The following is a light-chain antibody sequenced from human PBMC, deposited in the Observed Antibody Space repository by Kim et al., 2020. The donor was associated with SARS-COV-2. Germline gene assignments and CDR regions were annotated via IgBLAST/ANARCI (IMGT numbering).Light chain of an antibody. CDR3: MISYSGALV. J-gene: IGLJ3*02. V-gene: IGLV5-45*02. CDR1: SGINVGTYK. Sequence: QPVLTQPSSLSASPGASASLTCTLRSGINVGTYKIYWYQQKPGSPPQYLLRYKSDSDKHQGSGVPSRFSGSKDASANAGILLISGLQSEDEADYYCMISYSGALVFGGGTQLTVL. CDR2: YKSDSDK.